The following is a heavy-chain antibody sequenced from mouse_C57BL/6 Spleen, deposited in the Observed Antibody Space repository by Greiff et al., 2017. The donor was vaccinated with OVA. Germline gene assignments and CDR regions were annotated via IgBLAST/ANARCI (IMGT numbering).Heavy chain of an antibody. CDR3: ARGYDPYAMDY. CDR1: GYTFTSYW. J-gene: IGHJ4*01. Sequence: LQQPGAELVRPGSSVKLSCKASGYTFTSYWMDWVKQRPGQGLEWIGNIYPSDSETHYNQKFKDKATLTVDKSSSTAYMQLSSLTSEDSAVYYCARGYDPYAMDYWGQGTSVTVSS. V-gene: IGHV1-61*01. CDR2: IYPSDSET. D-gene: IGHD2-10*02.